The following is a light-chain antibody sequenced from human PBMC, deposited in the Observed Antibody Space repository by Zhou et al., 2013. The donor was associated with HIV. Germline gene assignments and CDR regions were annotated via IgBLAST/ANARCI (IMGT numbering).Light chain of an antibody. Sequence: EIVLTQSPGTLSLSPGERATLSCRASQSVSSSYLAWYQQKPGQAPRLLIRHASIRASGIPARFSGNGSGTEFTLSITDLQSEDFATYYCQQRSNWPPIFTFGPGTKVDIK. V-gene: IGKV3D-20*02. CDR3: QQRSNWPPIFT. CDR2: HAS. J-gene: IGKJ3*01. CDR1: QSVSSSY.